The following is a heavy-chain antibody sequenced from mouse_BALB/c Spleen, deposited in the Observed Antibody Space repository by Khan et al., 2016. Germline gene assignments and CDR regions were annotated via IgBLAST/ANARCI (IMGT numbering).Heavy chain of an antibody. V-gene: IGHV14-3*02. D-gene: IGHD4-1*01. Sequence: EVQLQESGAELVKPGASVKLSCTASGFNIKDTYMHWVKQRPEQGLEWIGRIDPANGNTKYDPKFQGKATITADTSSNTAYLQLSSLTSEDTAVYYCAGWEWYFDVWGAGTTVTVSS. J-gene: IGHJ1*01. CDR1: GFNIKDTY. CDR3: AGWEWYFDV. CDR2: IDPANGNT.